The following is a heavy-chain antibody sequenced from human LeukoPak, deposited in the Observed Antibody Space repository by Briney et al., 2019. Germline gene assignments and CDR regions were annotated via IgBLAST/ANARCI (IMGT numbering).Heavy chain of an antibody. Sequence: SETLSLTCTVSGGSISSYYWSWIRQPPGKGLEWIGYIYYSGSTNYNPSLKSRVIISVDTSKNQFSLKLSSVTAADTAVYYCARKQEGDYGGRDAFDIWGQGTMVTVSS. V-gene: IGHV4-59*01. CDR3: ARKQEGDYGGRDAFDI. J-gene: IGHJ3*02. D-gene: IGHD4-23*01. CDR1: GGSISSYY. CDR2: IYYSGST.